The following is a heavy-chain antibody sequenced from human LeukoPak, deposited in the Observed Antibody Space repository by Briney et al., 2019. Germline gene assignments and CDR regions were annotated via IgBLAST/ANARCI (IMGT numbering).Heavy chain of an antibody. CDR3: ARDGGPRGYSYGLDY. CDR1: GFTFSSYA. CDR2: ISSNGGST. J-gene: IGHJ4*02. D-gene: IGHD5-18*01. Sequence: GGSLRLPCAASGFTFSSYAMHWVRQAPGKGLEYVSAISSNGGSTYYANSVKGRFTISRDNSKNTLYLQMGSLRAEDMAVYYCARDGGPRGYSYGLDYWGQGTLVTVSS. V-gene: IGHV3-64*01.